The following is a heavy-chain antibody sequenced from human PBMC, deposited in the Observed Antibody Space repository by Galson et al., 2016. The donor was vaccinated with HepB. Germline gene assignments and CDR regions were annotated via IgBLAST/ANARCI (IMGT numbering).Heavy chain of an antibody. V-gene: IGHV1-69*10. Sequence: SVKVSCKASGDTFNSEAFNWVRQGPGQGLEWMGQISPPLGTSNSAHKFQGRVTLTADRTTSTAYRELGRLSSEDTAVSFCVRDSDLGSHRWNPYYARDVWGQGTTVAVTS. CDR2: ISPPLGTS. CDR3: VRDSDLGSHRWNPYYARDV. D-gene: IGHD1-1*01. J-gene: IGHJ6*02. CDR1: GDTFNSEA.